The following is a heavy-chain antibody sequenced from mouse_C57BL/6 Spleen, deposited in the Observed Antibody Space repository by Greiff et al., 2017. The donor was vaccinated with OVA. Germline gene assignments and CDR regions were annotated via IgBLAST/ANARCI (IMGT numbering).Heavy chain of an antibody. CDR1: GYTFTSYG. CDR3: ARFGTTVVGEDY. J-gene: IGHJ4*01. Sequence: VQRVESGAELARPGASVKLSCKASGYTFTSYGISWVKQRTGQGLEWIGEIYPRSGNTYYNEKFKGKATLTADKSSSTAYMELRSLTSEDSAVYFCARFGTTVVGEDYWGQGTSVTVSS. V-gene: IGHV1-81*01. D-gene: IGHD1-1*01. CDR2: IYPRSGNT.